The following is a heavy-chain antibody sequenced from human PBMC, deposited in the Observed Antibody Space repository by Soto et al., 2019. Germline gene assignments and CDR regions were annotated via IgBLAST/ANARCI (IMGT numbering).Heavy chain of an antibody. Sequence: VQLVESGGGVVQPGRSLRLSCTASGFIFNNFGMLWVRQAPGRGLEWLTLISYDGGQEYYADSVKGRFTISRDNSKNTLYLQMNSLRTEDTAVYYCAKLDGSGTYHHSPFDFWGQGTLVTVSS. J-gene: IGHJ4*02. V-gene: IGHV3-30*18. CDR2: ISYDGGQE. D-gene: IGHD3-10*01. CDR1: GFIFNNFG. CDR3: AKLDGSGTYHHSPFDF.